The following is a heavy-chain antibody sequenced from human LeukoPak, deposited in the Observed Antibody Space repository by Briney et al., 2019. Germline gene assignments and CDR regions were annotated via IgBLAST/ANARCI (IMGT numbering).Heavy chain of an antibody. J-gene: IGHJ4*02. CDR1: GFTFRIYG. D-gene: IGHD5-24*01. Sequence: GGSLRLSCAASGFTFRIYGTNWVRQAPGKGPEWASYIGHTGSDIYYADSVKGRFTVSRDNAKNSLYLQMNSLRVEDTAVYYCARATRNGYDYWGQGTLVTVSS. CDR3: ARATRNGYDY. CDR2: IGHTGSDI. V-gene: IGHV3-21*05.